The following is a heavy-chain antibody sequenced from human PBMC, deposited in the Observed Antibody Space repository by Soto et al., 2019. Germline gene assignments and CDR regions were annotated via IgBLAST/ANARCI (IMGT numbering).Heavy chain of an antibody. V-gene: IGHV3-11*06. D-gene: IGHD3-16*01. CDR2: INGDSNYM. CDR1: GYTFSDYY. CDR3: ARDFMMGGAHDYYYGMDV. Sequence: GGSLRLSCAASGYTFSDYYMTWIRQAPGKGLEWISSINGDSNYMYIADSMKGRFTISRDNAKNSLYLQMNGLRVEDTAVYYCARDFMMGGAHDYYYGMDVWGQGTTVTVSS. J-gene: IGHJ6*02.